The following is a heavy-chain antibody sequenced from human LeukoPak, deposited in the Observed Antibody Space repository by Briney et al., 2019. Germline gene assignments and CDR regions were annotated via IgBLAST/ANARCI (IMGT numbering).Heavy chain of an antibody. V-gene: IGHV4-4*02. CDR1: GGSISSSNW. Sequence: SETLSLTCAVSGGSISSSNWWSWVRQPPGKGLEWIGTIYHSGFTYYNPSLKSRLTISLDTSKNQFSLKLSSVTAADTAVYYCARANYCDSSGYSRGAFDIWGQGTMVTVSS. J-gene: IGHJ3*02. D-gene: IGHD3-22*01. CDR2: IYHSGFT. CDR3: ARANYCDSSGYSRGAFDI.